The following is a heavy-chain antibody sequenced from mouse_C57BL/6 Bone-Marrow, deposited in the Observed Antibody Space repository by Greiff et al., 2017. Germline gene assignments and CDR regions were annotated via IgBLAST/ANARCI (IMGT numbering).Heavy chain of an antibody. Sequence: QLVESGGDLVKPGGSLKLSCAASGFTFSSYGMSWVRQTPDKRLEWVATISSGGSYTYYPDSVKGRFPISRDNAKNTLYLQMSSLKSEDTAMYYCARHGITTVVAPAWFAYWGQGTLVTVSA. J-gene: IGHJ3*01. V-gene: IGHV5-6*01. CDR3: ARHGITTVVAPAWFAY. CDR2: ISSGGSYT. D-gene: IGHD1-1*01. CDR1: GFTFSSYG.